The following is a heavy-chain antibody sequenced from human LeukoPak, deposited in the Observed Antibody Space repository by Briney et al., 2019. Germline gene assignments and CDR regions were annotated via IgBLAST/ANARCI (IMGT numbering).Heavy chain of an antibody. CDR2: ISGSGGST. CDR3: ARDRGTTTHYYYYYGMDV. V-gene: IGHV3-23*01. CDR1: GFTFSSYA. Sequence: PGGSLRLSCAASGFTFSSYAMSWVRQAPGKGLEWVSAISGSGGSTYYADSVKGRFTISRDNSKNTLYLQMNSLRAEDTAVYYCARDRGTTTHYYYYYGMDVWGQGTTVTVSS. D-gene: IGHD2-2*01. J-gene: IGHJ6*02.